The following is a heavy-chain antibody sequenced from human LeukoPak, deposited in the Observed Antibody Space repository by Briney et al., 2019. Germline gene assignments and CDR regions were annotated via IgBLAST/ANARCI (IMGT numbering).Heavy chain of an antibody. J-gene: IGHJ4*02. CDR1: GFTLSSYA. Sequence: GGSLRLSCAASGFTLSSYAMSWVRQAPGKGLEWVSVIYSGGSTYYADSVKGRFTISRDNSKNTLYLQMNSLRAEDTAVYYCAREGENFDYWGQGTLVTVSS. CDR2: IYSGGST. CDR3: AREGENFDY. D-gene: IGHD3-16*01. V-gene: IGHV3-66*01.